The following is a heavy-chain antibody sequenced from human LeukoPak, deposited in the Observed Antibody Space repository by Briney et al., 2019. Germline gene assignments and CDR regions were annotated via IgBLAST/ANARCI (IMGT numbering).Heavy chain of an antibody. CDR1: GGSFSGYY. V-gene: IGHV4-34*01. Sequence: SETLSLTCAVYGGSFSGYYWSWIRQPPGKGLEWIGEINHSGSTNYNPSLKSRVTMSVDTSKNQFSLKLSSVTAADTAVYYCARIPPGSGSYYADYWGQGTLVTVSS. CDR3: ARIPPGSGSYYADY. CDR2: INHSGST. J-gene: IGHJ4*02. D-gene: IGHD3-10*01.